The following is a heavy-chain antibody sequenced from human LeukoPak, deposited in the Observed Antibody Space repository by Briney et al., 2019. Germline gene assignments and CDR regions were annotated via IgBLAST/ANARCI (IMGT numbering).Heavy chain of an antibody. J-gene: IGHJ4*02. CDR2: IYYSGST. V-gene: IGHV4-30-4*01. CDR1: GDSVSSGDYY. CDR3: ARQGTGIAAADY. Sequence: SQTLSLTCTVSGDSVSSGDYYWSWIRQSPDKGLEWIGYIYYSGSTNYNPSLKSRVTISVDTSKNQFSLRLSSVTAADTAVYYCARQGTGIAAADYWGQGTLVTVSS. D-gene: IGHD6-13*01.